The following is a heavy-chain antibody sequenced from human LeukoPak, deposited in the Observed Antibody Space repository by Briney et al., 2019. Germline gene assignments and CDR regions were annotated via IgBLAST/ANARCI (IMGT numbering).Heavy chain of an antibody. CDR1: GYTLTELS. CDR3: ARDGDDYAFDY. Sequence: SCKVSGYTLTELSMHWVRQAPGKGLEWVAVISYDGSNKYYADSVKGRFTISRDNSKNTLYLQMNSLRAEDTAVYYCARDGDDYAFDYWGQGTLVTVSS. J-gene: IGHJ4*02. CDR2: ISYDGSNK. V-gene: IGHV3-30*04. D-gene: IGHD4-17*01.